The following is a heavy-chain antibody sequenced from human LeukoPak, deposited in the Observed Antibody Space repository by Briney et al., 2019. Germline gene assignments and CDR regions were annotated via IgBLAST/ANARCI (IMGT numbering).Heavy chain of an antibody. V-gene: IGHV3-15*01. CDR3: TTDRGALTN. CDR1: GFTFSDAW. J-gene: IGHJ4*02. Sequence: PGGSPRLSCATSGFTFSDAWMSWVRQAPGEGLEWVGRIQSKTDGGPPDYAAPVKGRFTISRDDSKNTLYLQMNSLKAGDTAVYYCTTDRGALTNWGPGTLVTVSS. CDR2: IQSKTDGGPP. D-gene: IGHD3-10*01.